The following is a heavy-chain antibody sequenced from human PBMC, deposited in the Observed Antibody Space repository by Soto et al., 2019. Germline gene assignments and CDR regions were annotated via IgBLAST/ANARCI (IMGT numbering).Heavy chain of an antibody. CDR3: AREDLFWSGYSYYYYYMDV. D-gene: IGHD3-3*01. J-gene: IGHJ6*03. CDR2: IKQDGSEK. CDR1: GFHFSSYW. V-gene: IGHV3-7*01. Sequence: GGSLRLSCAASGFHFSSYWMSWVRQAPGKGLEWVANIKQDGSEKYYVDSVKGRFTISRDNAKNSLYLQMNSLRAEDTAVYYCAREDLFWSGYSYYYYYMDVWGKGTTVTVSS.